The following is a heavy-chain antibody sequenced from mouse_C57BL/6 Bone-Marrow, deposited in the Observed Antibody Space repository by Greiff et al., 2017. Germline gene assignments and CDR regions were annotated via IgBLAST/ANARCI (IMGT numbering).Heavy chain of an antibody. CDR1: GFTFSSYA. Sequence: DVMLVESGEGLVKPGGSLKLSCAASGFTFSSYAMSWVRQTPEKRLEWVAYISSGGDYIYYADTVKGRFTISRDNARNTLYLQMSSLKSEDTAMYYCTRDDSNWAYWGQGTLVTVSA. J-gene: IGHJ3*01. CDR2: ISSGGDYI. D-gene: IGHD2-5*01. CDR3: TRDDSNWAY. V-gene: IGHV5-9-1*02.